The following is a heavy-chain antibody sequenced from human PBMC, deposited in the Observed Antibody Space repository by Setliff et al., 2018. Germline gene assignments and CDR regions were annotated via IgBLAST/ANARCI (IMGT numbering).Heavy chain of an antibody. V-gene: IGHV3-21*01. J-gene: IGHJ6*02. CDR2: ISSSSSYI. CDR1: GFTFSSYS. Sequence: GGSLRLSCAASGFTFSSYSMNWVRQAPGKGLEWVSSISSSSSYIYYADSVKGRFTISRDNAKNSLYMQMNSLRAEDTAVYYCAREELWFGELASYYYYGMDVWGQGTTVTVSS. D-gene: IGHD3-10*01. CDR3: AREELWFGELASYYYYGMDV.